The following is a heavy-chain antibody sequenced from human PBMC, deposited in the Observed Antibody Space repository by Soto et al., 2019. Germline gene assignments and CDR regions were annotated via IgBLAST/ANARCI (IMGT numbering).Heavy chain of an antibody. CDR1: GCSISSYY. Sequence: XETLSLTCTVSGCSISSYYWSWIRQPPGKGLEWIGYIYYSGSTNYNPSLKSRVTISVDTSKNQFSLKLSSVTAADTAVYYCARTDGSSWYRYYFDHWGQGTLVTVSS. CDR3: ARTDGSSWYRYYFDH. D-gene: IGHD6-13*01. V-gene: IGHV4-59*01. J-gene: IGHJ4*02. CDR2: IYYSGST.